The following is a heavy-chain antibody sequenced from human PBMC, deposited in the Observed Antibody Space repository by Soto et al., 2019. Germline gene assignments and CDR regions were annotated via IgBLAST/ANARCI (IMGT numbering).Heavy chain of an antibody. CDR1: GFTFSSHW. J-gene: IGHJ4*02. V-gene: IGHV3-9*01. CDR2: ITWNSRVL. D-gene: IGHD3-3*01. CDR3: AKGRYDFWSPYYFDS. Sequence: PGGSLRLSCVASGFTFSSHWMHWVRQAPGKGLVWVSGITWNSRVLAYADSVKGRFTISRDNARNSLYLQMDSLRDEDTALYYCAKGRYDFWSPYYFDSWGQGTLVTVSS.